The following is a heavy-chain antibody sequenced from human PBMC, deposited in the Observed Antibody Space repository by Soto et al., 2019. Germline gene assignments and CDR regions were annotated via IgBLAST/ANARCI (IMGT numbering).Heavy chain of an antibody. Sequence: QLQLQESGPRLVKPSETLSLTCTVSGGSISTSSYYWGWIRQPPGKGLEWIGSIHFGGSAYYNPPLKSRVTISVDTSKNQFSLRLTSVTAADTAVYYCARPSGYGGYDLNYFDFWGQGILVTVSS. CDR2: IHFGGSA. CDR1: GGSISTSSYY. V-gene: IGHV4-39*01. CDR3: ARPSGYGGYDLNYFDF. D-gene: IGHD5-12*01. J-gene: IGHJ4*02.